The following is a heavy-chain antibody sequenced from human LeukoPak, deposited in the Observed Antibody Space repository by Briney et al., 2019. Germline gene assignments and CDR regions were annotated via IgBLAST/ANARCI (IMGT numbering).Heavy chain of an antibody. CDR2: IYPGDSET. CDR1: GNIFSRDW. Sequence: GESLKISCKGSGNIFSRDWIAWVRQMPGKGLEWMGIIYPGDSETRYSPTFQGQVTISADKSISTAYPQWSSLKASDTAMYYCARQDDGSGNLGWFDPWGQGTLVTVSS. CDR3: ARQDDGSGNLGWFDP. V-gene: IGHV5-51*01. D-gene: IGHD1-26*01. J-gene: IGHJ5*02.